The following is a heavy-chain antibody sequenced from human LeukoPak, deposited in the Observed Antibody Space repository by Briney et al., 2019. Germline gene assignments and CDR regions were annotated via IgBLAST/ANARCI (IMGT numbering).Heavy chain of an antibody. Sequence: GGSLRLSCAASGFTFDDYAMYWVRQAPGKGLEWVSGISWNSGSIGYADSVKGRFTISRDNAKNSLYLQMNSLRAEVMALYYCAARAAAGTGEDDAFDIWGQGTMVTVSS. J-gene: IGHJ3*02. CDR2: ISWNSGSI. CDR3: AARAAAGTGEDDAFDI. D-gene: IGHD6-13*01. CDR1: GFTFDDYA. V-gene: IGHV3-9*03.